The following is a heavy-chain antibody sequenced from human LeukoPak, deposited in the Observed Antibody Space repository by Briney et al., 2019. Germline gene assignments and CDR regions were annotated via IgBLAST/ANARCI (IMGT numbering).Heavy chain of an antibody. J-gene: IGHJ4*02. Sequence: SETLSLTCTVSGGSISSSSYYWGWVRQPPGKGLEWIGSIYYSGSTYYNPSLKSRVTISVDTSKNQFSLKLSSVTAADTAVYYCAREGYYGSGSSVDYWGQGTLVTVSS. CDR2: IYYSGST. CDR1: GGSISSSSYY. V-gene: IGHV4-39*07. D-gene: IGHD3-10*01. CDR3: AREGYYGSGSSVDY.